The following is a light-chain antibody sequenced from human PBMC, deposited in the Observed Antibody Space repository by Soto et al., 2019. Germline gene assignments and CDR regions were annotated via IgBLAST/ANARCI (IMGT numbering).Light chain of an antibody. J-gene: IGKJ4*01. Sequence: DIQMTRSPSSVSASVGDRVTITCRASQSISSYLNWYQQKPGKAPKLLIYAASSLQSGVPSRFSGSGSGTDFTLTIDSLQPDDFATYYCQHYNSAPLTFGGGTKVDIK. CDR2: AAS. CDR3: QHYNSAPLT. CDR1: QSISSY. V-gene: IGKV1-39*01.